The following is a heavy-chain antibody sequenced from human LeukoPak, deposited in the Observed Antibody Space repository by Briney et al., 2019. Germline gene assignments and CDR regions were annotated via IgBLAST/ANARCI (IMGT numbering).Heavy chain of an antibody. CDR1: GLTFEDFG. V-gene: IGHV3-20*02. CDR3: ARAVAGNGGYYYYYMDV. J-gene: IGHJ6*03. Sequence: GGSRNLSVQAPGLTFEDFGMSWSGQVPGKGLDWASGFIWNGGTTGYADSVKGRFTISRDNAKNSLYLQMNSLRAEDTAVYHCARAVAGNGGYYYYYMDVWGKGTTVTVSS. D-gene: IGHD6-19*01. CDR2: FIWNGGTT.